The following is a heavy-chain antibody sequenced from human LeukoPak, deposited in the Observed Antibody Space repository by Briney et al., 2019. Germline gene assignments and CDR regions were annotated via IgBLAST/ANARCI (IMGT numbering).Heavy chain of an antibody. CDR3: TRYNNDHFDY. Sequence: GGFLRLSCAGSGFTFGGYGMHWFRQAPGKGLEWVAVIAYDGSRAFYADSVKGRFTISRDNSKNTMSVQMDDLRAEDTAVYYCTRYNNDHFDYWGQGTLVTVSS. J-gene: IGHJ4*02. CDR2: IAYDGSRA. D-gene: IGHD1-14*01. V-gene: IGHV3-33*01. CDR1: GFTFGGYG.